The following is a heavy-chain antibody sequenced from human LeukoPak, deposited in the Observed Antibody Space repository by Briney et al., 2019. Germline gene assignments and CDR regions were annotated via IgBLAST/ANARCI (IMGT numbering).Heavy chain of an antibody. Sequence: PSETLSLTCTVSGGSISSYYWSWIRQPPGKGLEWIGYIYYSGSTNYNPSLKSRVTISVETSRNHFSLKLTSVTAADPAVYYCARRSPYSTGWSSYFDYWGQGALVTVSS. CDR3: ARRSPYSTGWSSYFDY. D-gene: IGHD6-19*01. J-gene: IGHJ4*02. CDR2: IYYSGST. CDR1: GGSISSYY. V-gene: IGHV4-59*12.